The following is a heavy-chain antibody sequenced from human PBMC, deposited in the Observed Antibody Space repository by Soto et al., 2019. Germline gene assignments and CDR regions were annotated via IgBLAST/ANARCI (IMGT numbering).Heavy chain of an antibody. CDR1: GYSFTIYW. J-gene: IGHJ4*02. V-gene: IGHV5-51*01. CDR3: ARHAGGDGYNLDRRYYFDY. Sequence: GEFLNSCSKGSGYSFTIYWIGWGRQLPGKVLEWMGIIYPGDSDTRYRPSFQGHVTISADKSISTAYVQRSSRKAEDTAMYYCARHAGGDGYNLDRRYYFDYWGQGTLVTVSS. CDR2: IYPGDSDT. D-gene: IGHD5-12*01.